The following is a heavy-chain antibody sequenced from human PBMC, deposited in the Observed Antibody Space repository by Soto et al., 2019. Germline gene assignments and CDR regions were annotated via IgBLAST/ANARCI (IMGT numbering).Heavy chain of an antibody. V-gene: IGHV4-59*01. Sequence: ASETLSLTCTFSGCSLSSYYWSWIRQPPGKGLEGIGYIYYSGSTNYNPSLKSRVTISVDTSKNQFSLKLSSVTAADTAVYYCARVTMVRGVPYKAPTYYYGMDVWGQGTTVTVSS. CDR2: IYYSGST. CDR3: ARVTMVRGVPYKAPTYYYGMDV. D-gene: IGHD3-10*01. J-gene: IGHJ6*02. CDR1: GCSLSSYY.